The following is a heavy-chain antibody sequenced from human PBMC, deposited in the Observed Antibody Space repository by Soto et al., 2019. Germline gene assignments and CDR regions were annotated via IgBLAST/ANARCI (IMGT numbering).Heavy chain of an antibody. CDR3: ARDRLVPYGYGMDV. D-gene: IGHD2-2*01. J-gene: IGHJ6*02. CDR2: IWYDGSNK. V-gene: IGHV3-33*01. Sequence: GSLRLSCAASGFTFSSYGMHWVRQAPGKGLEWVAVIWYDGSNKYYVDSVKGRFAVSRDNSKNTLYLQMNSLRVEDTAVYYCARDRLVPYGYGMDVWGQATTVTVSS. CDR1: GFTFSSYG.